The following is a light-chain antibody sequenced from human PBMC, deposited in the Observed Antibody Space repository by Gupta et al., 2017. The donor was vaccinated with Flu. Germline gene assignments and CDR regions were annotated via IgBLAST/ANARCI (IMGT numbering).Light chain of an antibody. Sequence: QSALTTPASVSGSPGKVITISCNGNSSDVGGYNYVSWYQQSPGKAPKLMIYEVSNRPSGVSNRFSGSKSGNTASLTISGLQAEDEADYYCSSYTSSSTPYVFGTGTKVSVL. V-gene: IGLV2-14*01. J-gene: IGLJ1*01. CDR1: SSDVGGYNY. CDR2: EVS. CDR3: SSYTSSSTPYV.